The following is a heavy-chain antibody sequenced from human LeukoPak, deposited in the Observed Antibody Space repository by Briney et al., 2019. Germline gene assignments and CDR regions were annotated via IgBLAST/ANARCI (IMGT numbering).Heavy chain of an antibody. D-gene: IGHD4-17*01. CDR1: GFTFSSYA. CDR3: ARDPTTNDDFAFDI. J-gene: IGHJ3*02. Sequence: PGGSLRLSCAASGFTFSSYAMHWVRQAPGKGLEYVSAISSNEGSTYYANSVKGRFTISRDNSKNTLYLQMGSLRAEDMAVYYCARDPTTNDDFAFDIWGQGTMVTVSS. CDR2: ISSNEGST. V-gene: IGHV3-64*01.